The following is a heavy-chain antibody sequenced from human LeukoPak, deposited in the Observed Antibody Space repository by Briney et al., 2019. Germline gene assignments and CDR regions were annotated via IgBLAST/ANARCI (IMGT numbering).Heavy chain of an antibody. CDR3: ARRALRGYSYGYLYYYMDV. Sequence: GASLKISCKGSGSRFTSYWIGWVRQMPGKGLEWMGIIYPGDSDTRYSPSFQGQVTISADKSISTASLQWSSLKASDTAMYYCARRALRGYSYGYLYYYMDVWGKGTTVTVSS. D-gene: IGHD5-18*01. V-gene: IGHV5-51*01. J-gene: IGHJ6*03. CDR1: GSRFTSYW. CDR2: IYPGDSDT.